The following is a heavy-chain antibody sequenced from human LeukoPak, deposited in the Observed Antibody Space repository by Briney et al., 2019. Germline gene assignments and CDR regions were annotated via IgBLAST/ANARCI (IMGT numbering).Heavy chain of an antibody. V-gene: IGHV1-46*01. J-gene: IGHJ6*02. CDR3: ARDSGNYHYDMDV. CDR1: GYSFTSHH. Sequence: GASVKVSCKASGYSFTSHHVHWVRQAPGQGLDWMGINFFHDGTTSNTQKFPGRLTMTRDTSTSTVYMELSSLRSEDTAVYYCARDSGNYHYDMDVWGQGTTVIVSS. D-gene: IGHD3-10*01. CDR2: NFFHDGTT.